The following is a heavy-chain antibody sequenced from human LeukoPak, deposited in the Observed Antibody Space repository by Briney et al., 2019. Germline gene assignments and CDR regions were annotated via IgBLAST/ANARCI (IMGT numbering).Heavy chain of an antibody. J-gene: IGHJ4*02. CDR1: GDTFSTNA. Sequence: ASVTVSCKASGDTFSTNAISWVRQAPGQGLEWMGGLIPLFGSAHYAQKLQGRVTITTDESTSTTYMVLSGLTSDDTAVYYCARGGGPYESTGFFAGPFDYWGQGTLVTVSS. CDR3: ARGGGPYESTGFFAGPFDY. CDR2: LIPLFGSA. V-gene: IGHV1-69*05. D-gene: IGHD6-19*01.